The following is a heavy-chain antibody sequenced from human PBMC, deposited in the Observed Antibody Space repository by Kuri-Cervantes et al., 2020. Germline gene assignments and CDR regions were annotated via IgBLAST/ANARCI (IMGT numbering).Heavy chain of an antibody. CDR2: ISGSGGST. D-gene: IGHD2-2*01. CDR3: AKGHLQSSSFFDL. CDR1: GFTFSSYA. V-gene: IGHV3-23*01. Sequence: GGSLRLSCAASGFTFSSYAMSWVRQAPGKGLEWVSAISGSGGSTYYADSVKGRFTISRDNSKNTLYLHMNSLRVDDTALYYCAKGHLQSSSFFDLWGQGTVVTVSS. J-gene: IGHJ4*02.